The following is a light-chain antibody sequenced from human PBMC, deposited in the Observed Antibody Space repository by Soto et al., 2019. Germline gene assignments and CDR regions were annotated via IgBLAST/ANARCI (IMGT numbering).Light chain of an antibody. CDR2: DAS. J-gene: IGKJ1*01. CDR3: RQYNSYS. V-gene: IGKV3-11*01. Sequence: EIVLTQSPATLSLSPEETATLFCRASQSVSSSLAWYQQRPGQAPSLLIYDASNRATGIRARFSGSGSGTDFTLTIRSLQHDDFESCYCRQYNSYSFGQGTKVDIK. CDR1: QSVSSS.